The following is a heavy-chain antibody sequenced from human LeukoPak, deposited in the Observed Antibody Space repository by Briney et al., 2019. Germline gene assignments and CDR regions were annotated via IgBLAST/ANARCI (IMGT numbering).Heavy chain of an antibody. CDR3: ARDWDY. J-gene: IGHJ4*02. V-gene: IGHV3-48*02. CDR1: GFTFSRYI. Sequence: GVSLRLSCAASGFTFSRYIMNWVRQAPGKALEWLSYISCRGSTIYYAHPVKGRFTIPRDNAKNSLYLQMNRLRDADTAVYYCARDWDYWGQGTLVTVSS. CDR2: ISCRGSTI.